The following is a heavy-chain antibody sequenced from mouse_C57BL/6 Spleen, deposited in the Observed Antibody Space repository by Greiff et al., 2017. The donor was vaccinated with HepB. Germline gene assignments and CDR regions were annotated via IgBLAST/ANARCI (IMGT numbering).Heavy chain of an antibody. V-gene: IGHV3-6*01. CDR3: ARVGYYPYPMDY. Sequence: EVKLMESGPGLVKPSQSLSLTCSVTGYSITSGYYWNWIRQFPGNKLEWMGYISYDGSNNYNPSLKNRISITRDTSKNQFFLKLNSVTTEDTATYYCARVGYYPYPMDYWGQGTSVTVSS. D-gene: IGHD2-3*01. J-gene: IGHJ4*01. CDR2: ISYDGSN. CDR1: GYSITSGYY.